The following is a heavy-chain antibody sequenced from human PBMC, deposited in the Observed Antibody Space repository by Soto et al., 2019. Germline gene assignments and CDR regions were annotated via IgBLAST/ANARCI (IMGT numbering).Heavy chain of an antibody. CDR2: ISYDGSNK. Sequence: QPGGSLRLSCAASGFTFSSYGMHWVRQAPGKGLEWVAVISYDGSNKYYADSVKGRFTISRDNSKNTLYLQMNSLRAEDTAVYYCAKEARIAAAGTQFDYWGQGTLVTVSS. CDR3: AKEARIAAAGTQFDY. D-gene: IGHD6-13*01. J-gene: IGHJ4*02. CDR1: GFTFSSYG. V-gene: IGHV3-30*18.